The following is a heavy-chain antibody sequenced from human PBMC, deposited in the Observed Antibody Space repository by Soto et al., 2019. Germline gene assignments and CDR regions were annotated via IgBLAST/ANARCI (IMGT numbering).Heavy chain of an antibody. D-gene: IGHD2-8*01. V-gene: IGHV3-30-3*01. J-gene: IGHJ4*02. CDR1: GFTFSSYA. CDR3: ARDRNIVLMVYAFDY. Sequence: GGSLRLSCAASGFTFSSYAMHWVRQAPGKGLEWVAVISYDGSNKYYADSVKGRFTISRDNSKNTLYLQMNNLRAEDTAVYYCARDRNIVLMVYAFDYWGQGTLVTVSS. CDR2: ISYDGSNK.